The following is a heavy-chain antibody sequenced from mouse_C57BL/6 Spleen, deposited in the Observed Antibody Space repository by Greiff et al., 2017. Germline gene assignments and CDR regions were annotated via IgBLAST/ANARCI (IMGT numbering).Heavy chain of an antibody. Sequence: QVQLQQPGAELVRPGSSVKLSCKASGYTFTSYWMHWVKQRPIQGLEWIGNIDPSDSETPYNQKFKDKATLTVDKSSSTAYMQLSSLTSEDSAVYCCARHKDYDYHFDYWGQGTTLTVSS. CDR3: ARHKDYDYHFDY. CDR1: GYTFTSYW. V-gene: IGHV1-52*01. D-gene: IGHD2-4*01. J-gene: IGHJ2*01. CDR2: IDPSDSET.